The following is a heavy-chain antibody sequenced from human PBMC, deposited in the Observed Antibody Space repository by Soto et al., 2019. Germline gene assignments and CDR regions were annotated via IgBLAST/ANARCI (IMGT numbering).Heavy chain of an antibody. CDR1: GYSFTSYW. CDR3: ARRSYSSSSQGYYYYGMDV. Sequence: GESLKISCKGSGYSFTSYWISWVRQMPGKGLEWMGRIDPSDSYTNCSPSFQGHVTISADKSISTAYLQWSSLKASETAMYYWARRSYSSSSQGYYYYGMDVWGQGTTVTVSS. CDR2: IDPSDSYT. D-gene: IGHD6-6*01. J-gene: IGHJ6*02. V-gene: IGHV5-10-1*01.